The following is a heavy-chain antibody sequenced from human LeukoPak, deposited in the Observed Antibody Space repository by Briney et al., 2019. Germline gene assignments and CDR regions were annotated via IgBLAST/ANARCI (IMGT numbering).Heavy chain of an antibody. D-gene: IGHD3-22*01. Sequence: GASVKVSCKASGGTFSTYGLSWVRQAPGQGLEWMGWISGFRGNTNYAQKFQGRVTMTTDTSTTTAYMELRSLSSDDTAVYFCARDFLSYDGTENHYDDTFDIWGQGTMVTVSS. J-gene: IGHJ3*02. CDR1: GGTFSTYG. CDR3: ARDFLSYDGTENHYDDTFDI. CDR2: ISGFRGNT. V-gene: IGHV1-18*01.